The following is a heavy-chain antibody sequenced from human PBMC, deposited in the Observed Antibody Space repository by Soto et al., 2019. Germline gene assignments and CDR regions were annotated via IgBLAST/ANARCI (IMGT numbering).Heavy chain of an antibody. CDR1: GFTFSSYS. D-gene: IGHD3-22*01. J-gene: IGHJ4*02. V-gene: IGHV3-21*01. Sequence: EVQLVESGGGLVKPGGSLRLSCAASGFTFSSYSMNWVRQAPGKGLEWVSSISSSSSYIYYADSVKGRFTISRDNAKNSLYLQMNSLRAEDTAVYYCARSYDSSGNFDYWGQGTLVTVSS. CDR3: ARSYDSSGNFDY. CDR2: ISSSSSYI.